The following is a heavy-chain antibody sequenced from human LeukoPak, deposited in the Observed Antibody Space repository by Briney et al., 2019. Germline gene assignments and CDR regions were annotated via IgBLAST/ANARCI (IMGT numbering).Heavy chain of an antibody. CDR2: IYYSGST. J-gene: IGHJ5*02. D-gene: IGHD2-2*01. CDR3: ARGGGCSSTSCYSGVGWFDP. CDR1: GGSISSSSYY. V-gene: IGHV4-39*07. Sequence: PSQTLSLTCTVSGGSISSSSYYWGWIRQPPGKGLEWIGSIYYSGSTYYNPSLKSRVTVSVDTSKNQFSLKLSSVTAADTAVYYCARGGGCSSTSCYSGVGWFDPWGQGTLVTVSS.